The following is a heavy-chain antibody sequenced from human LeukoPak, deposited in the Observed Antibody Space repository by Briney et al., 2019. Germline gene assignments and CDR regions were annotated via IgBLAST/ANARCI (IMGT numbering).Heavy chain of an antibody. CDR1: GGSFSGYY. J-gene: IGHJ6*03. D-gene: IGHD2-21*01. CDR3: ARLRGEGDYYYYYYYMDV. CDR2: INHSGST. V-gene: IGHV4-34*01. Sequence: PSETLSLTCAVYGGSFSGYYWSWIRQPPGKGLEWIGEINHSGSTNYNPSLKSRVTISVGTSKNQFSLKLSSVTAADTAVYYCARLRGEGDYYYYYYYMDVWGKGTTVTVSS.